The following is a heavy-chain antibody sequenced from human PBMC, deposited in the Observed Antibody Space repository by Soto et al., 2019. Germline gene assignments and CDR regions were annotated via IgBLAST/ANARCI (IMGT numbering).Heavy chain of an antibody. J-gene: IGHJ5*02. V-gene: IGHV4-34*01. CDR1: GGSFSGYY. D-gene: IGHD6-13*01. CDR3: ARRSRIAAAGWFDP. Sequence: PSETLSLTCAVYGGSFSGYYWSWIRQPPGKGLEWIGEINHSGSTNYNPSLKSRVTISVDTSKNQFSLKLSSVTAADTAVYYCARRSRIAAAGWFDPWGQGTLVTSPQ. CDR2: INHSGST.